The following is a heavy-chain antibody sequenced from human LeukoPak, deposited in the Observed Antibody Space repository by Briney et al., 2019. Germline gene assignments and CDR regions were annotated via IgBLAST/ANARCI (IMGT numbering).Heavy chain of an antibody. CDR2: IYWNDDK. Sequence: SGPTLVNPTQTLTLTCTFSGFSLSTSGVGVGWIRQPPGKALEWLALIYWNDDKRYSPSLKSRLTITKDTSKNQVVLTMTNMDPVDTATYYCAREFHYGDPFDYWGQGTLVTVSS. CDR3: AREFHYGDPFDY. CDR1: GFSLSTSGVG. D-gene: IGHD4-17*01. J-gene: IGHJ4*02. V-gene: IGHV2-5*01.